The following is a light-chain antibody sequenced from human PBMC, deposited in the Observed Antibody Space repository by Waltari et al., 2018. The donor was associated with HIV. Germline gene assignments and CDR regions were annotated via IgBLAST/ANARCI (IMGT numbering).Light chain of an antibody. J-gene: IGKJ1*01. Sequence: EIVMTQSPATLSVSPGERATLSCRASQSVSSNLAWYQQKPGQAPRLLMYSASIRVTGIPARFSGSGSETEFTLTISSLQSEDFAVYYCQQYNNWPRTFGQGTKVEIK. CDR3: QQYNNWPRT. V-gene: IGKV3-15*01. CDR1: QSVSSN. CDR2: SAS.